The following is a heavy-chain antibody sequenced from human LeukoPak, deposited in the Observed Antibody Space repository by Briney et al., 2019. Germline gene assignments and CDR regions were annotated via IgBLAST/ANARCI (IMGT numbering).Heavy chain of an antibody. J-gene: IGHJ4*02. D-gene: IGHD5-18*01. V-gene: IGHV1-46*01. CDR1: GYTFTSYY. Sequence: ASVKVSCKASGYTFTSYYMHWVRQAPGQGLEWMGIINPSGGSTSYAQKFQGRVTMTRDMSTSTVYMELSSLRSEDTAVYYCARPSVGYSYGYVFDYWGQGTLVTVSS. CDR2: INPSGGST. CDR3: ARPSVGYSYGYVFDY.